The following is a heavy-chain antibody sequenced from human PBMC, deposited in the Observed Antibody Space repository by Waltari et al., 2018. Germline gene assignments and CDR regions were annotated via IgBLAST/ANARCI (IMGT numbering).Heavy chain of an antibody. V-gene: IGHV3-23*03. CDR1: GFTFSSYA. CDR2: IYCGGST. D-gene: IGHD2-21*01. CDR3: AKDGCGGDCYWSWFDP. J-gene: IGHJ5*02. Sequence: EVQLLESGGGLVQPGGSLRLSCAASGFTFSSYAVSWVPQAQGKGLEWVSVIYCGGSTYYADSVKGRFTISRDNSKNTLYLQMNSLRAEDTAVYYCAKDGCGGDCYWSWFDPWGQGTLVTVSS.